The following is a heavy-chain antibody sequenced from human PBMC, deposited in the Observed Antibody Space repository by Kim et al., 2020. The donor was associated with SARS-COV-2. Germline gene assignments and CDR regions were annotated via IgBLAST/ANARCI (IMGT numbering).Heavy chain of an antibody. D-gene: IGHD2-15*01. CDR2: IYYSGST. J-gene: IGHJ4*02. V-gene: IGHV4-39*01. CDR1: GGSISSSSYY. CDR3: ARLYPLTLFDY. Sequence: SETLSLTCTVSGGSISSSSYYWGWIRQPPGKGLEWIGSIYYSGSTYYNPSLKSRVTISVDTSKNQFSLKLSSVTAADTAVYYCARLYPLTLFDYWGQGTLVTVSS.